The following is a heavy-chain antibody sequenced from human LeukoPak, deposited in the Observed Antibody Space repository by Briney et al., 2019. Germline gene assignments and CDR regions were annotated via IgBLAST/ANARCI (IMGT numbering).Heavy chain of an antibody. D-gene: IGHD3-10*01. CDR1: GDSISSGDYY. V-gene: IGHV4-61*02. J-gene: IGHJ4*02. Sequence: SQTLSLTCTVSGDSISSGDYYWSWIRQPAGKGLEWIGRIYTSGSTNYNPSLKSRVTMSVDTSKNQFSLKLSSVTAADTAVYYCARDYGSGASTGGMLDYWGQGTLVTVSS. CDR2: IYTSGST. CDR3: ARDYGSGASTGGMLDY.